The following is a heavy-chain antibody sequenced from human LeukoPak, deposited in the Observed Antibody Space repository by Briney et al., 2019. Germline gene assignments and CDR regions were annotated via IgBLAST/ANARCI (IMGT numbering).Heavy chain of an antibody. CDR1: GYTFTSYG. CDR2: ISAYNGNT. CDR3: ARGYDSSGYLAQHLDY. D-gene: IGHD3-22*01. Sequence: GASVKVSCKASGYTFTSYGISWVRQAPGQGLEWMGWISAYNGNTNYAQKLQGRVTMTTDTSTSTAYMELRSLRSDDTAVYYCARGYDSSGYLAQHLDYWGRGTLVTVSS. J-gene: IGHJ4*02. V-gene: IGHV1-18*01.